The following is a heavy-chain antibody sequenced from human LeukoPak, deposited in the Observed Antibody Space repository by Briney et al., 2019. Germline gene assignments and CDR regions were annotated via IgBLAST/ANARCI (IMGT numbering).Heavy chain of an antibody. V-gene: IGHV3-30*04. Sequence: GGSLRLSCAASGFTFSSYAMHWVRQAPGKGLEWVAVISYDGSNKYYADSVKGRFTISRDNSKNTLYLQMNSLRAEDTALYYCARAGRAGDYYSSLPYWGQGTLVTVSS. D-gene: IGHD1-26*01. CDR1: GFTFSSYA. CDR3: ARAGRAGDYYSSLPY. J-gene: IGHJ4*02. CDR2: ISYDGSNK.